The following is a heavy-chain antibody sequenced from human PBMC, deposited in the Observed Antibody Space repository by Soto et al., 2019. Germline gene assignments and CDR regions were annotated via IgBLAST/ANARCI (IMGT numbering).Heavy chain of an antibody. D-gene: IGHD3-22*01. CDR1: GGTFSSYA. V-gene: IGHV1-69*13. CDR3: ARVLSGYYARIQKDAFDI. Sequence: GASVKVSCKASGGTFSSYAISWVRQAPGQGLEWMGGIIPIFGTANYAQKFQGRVTITADESTSTAYMELSSLRSEDTAVYYCARVLSGYYARIQKDAFDIWGQGTMATVSS. J-gene: IGHJ3*02. CDR2: IIPIFGTA.